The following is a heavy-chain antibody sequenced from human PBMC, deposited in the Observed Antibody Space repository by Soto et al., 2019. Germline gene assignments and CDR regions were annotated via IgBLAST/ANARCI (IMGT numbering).Heavy chain of an antibody. Sequence: GASVTVCCKDSGYTFNSYAMQWVRQAPEQRLEWMGWINAGNGNTKYSQKFQGRVTITRDTSASTAYMELSSLRSEDTAVYYCARDRVPAAPPYYYYYMDVWGKGTTVTVSS. CDR3: ARDRVPAAPPYYYYYMDV. D-gene: IGHD2-2*01. CDR1: GYTFNSYA. V-gene: IGHV1-3*01. CDR2: INAGNGNT. J-gene: IGHJ6*03.